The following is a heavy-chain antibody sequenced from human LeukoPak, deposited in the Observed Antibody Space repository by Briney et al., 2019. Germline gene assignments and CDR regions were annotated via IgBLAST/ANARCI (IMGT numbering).Heavy chain of an antibody. CDR2: FDPEDGET. D-gene: IGHD3-10*01. Sequence: ASVKVSCKVSGYTLTELSMHWVRQAPGKGLEWMGGFDPEDGETIYAQKFQGRVTMTEDTSTDTAYMELSSLRSEDTAVYYCATGGGYYGSWSYYLPFDYWGQGTLVTVSS. J-gene: IGHJ4*02. CDR1: GYTLTELS. V-gene: IGHV1-24*01. CDR3: ATGGGYYGSWSYYLPFDY.